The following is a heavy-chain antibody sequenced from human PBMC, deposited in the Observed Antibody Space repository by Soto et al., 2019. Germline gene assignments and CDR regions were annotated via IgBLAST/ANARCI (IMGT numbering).Heavy chain of an antibody. CDR3: ARVAY. CDR2: ISSASSET. J-gene: IGHJ4*02. Sequence: GGSLRLSCEASGFTFSRVSMNWVRQVSGKGLEWVASISSASSETWYADSVKGRFIISRDNAQNSLFLQMNTLRPEDSAIYYCARVAYWGPGTQVTVSS. CDR1: GFTFSRVS. V-gene: IGHV3-21*01.